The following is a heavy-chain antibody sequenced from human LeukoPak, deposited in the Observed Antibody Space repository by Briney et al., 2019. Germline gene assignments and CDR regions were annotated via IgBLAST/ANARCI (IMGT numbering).Heavy chain of an antibody. CDR2: INPNSGAT. V-gene: IGHV1-2*02. Sequence: ASVKVSCKASGYTFTGHYMHWVRQAPGQGLEWMGWINPNSGATNYAQKFQGRVTMTRDTSIRAAYVEVSGLTSDDTAVYYCARRAVDDLDHWGQGTLVTVSS. CDR1: GYTFTGHY. D-gene: IGHD2-2*01. J-gene: IGHJ4*02. CDR3: ARRAVDDLDH.